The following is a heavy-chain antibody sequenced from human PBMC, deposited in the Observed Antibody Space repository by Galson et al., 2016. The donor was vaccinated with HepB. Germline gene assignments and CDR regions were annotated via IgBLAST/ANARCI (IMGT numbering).Heavy chain of an antibody. CDR3: AKGTKGPGDQ. J-gene: IGHJ4*02. D-gene: IGHD2-8*01. Sequence: SLRLSCAVSGFAFSVYGMTWIRQAPRKGLEWVAPISTTGSSTDYADSVKGRFTISRDNSKNTLYLQMNSLRAEDTAVYYCAKGTKGPGDQWGRGIVATVSP. CDR2: ISTTGSST. CDR1: GFAFSVYG. V-gene: IGHV3-23*01.